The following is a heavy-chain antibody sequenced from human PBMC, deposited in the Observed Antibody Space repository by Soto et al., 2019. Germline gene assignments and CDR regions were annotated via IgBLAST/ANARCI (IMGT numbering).Heavy chain of an antibody. CDR1: GFDFSYYT. CDR3: ARLRSDAFDS. J-gene: IGHJ3*02. CDR2: ISASSSHK. V-gene: IGHV3-21*02. Sequence: EVQLVESGGRLVKPGESLSLSCVASGFDFSYYTMNWVRQAPGKGLEWVSAISASSSHKYSADSVRGRFTFSRDNANNSMCLQMNNLRVEETAVYYCARLRSDAFDSWGQGTLVTVSS. D-gene: IGHD4-17*01.